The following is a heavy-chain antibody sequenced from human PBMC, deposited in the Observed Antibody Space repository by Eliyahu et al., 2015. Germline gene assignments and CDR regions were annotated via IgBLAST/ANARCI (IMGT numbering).Heavy chain of an antibody. D-gene: IGHD2-15*01. CDR2: IDWDDDK. Sequence: QVTLKESGPALVKPTQTLTLTCXFSGXSLSXSGMRVXXIRQPXGKALEWLARIDWDDDKXYSTSLKTSLTISKDNSKNQVVLTMTNMDPVDTATYYCARSLYSDSEDDAFDIWGQGTMVTVSS. CDR3: ARSLYSDSEDDAFDI. J-gene: IGHJ3*02. V-gene: IGHV2-70*04. CDR1: GXSLSXSGMR.